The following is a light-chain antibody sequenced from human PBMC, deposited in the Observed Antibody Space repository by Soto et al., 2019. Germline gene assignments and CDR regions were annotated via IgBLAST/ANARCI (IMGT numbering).Light chain of an antibody. Sequence: EIVMTQSPATLSVSPGERATLSCRASQSVSSNLAWYQQKPGQSPRLLIYGASTRATGVPARFSGSGSGTEFTLTISSLQSEDVAVYYCQQYINLWTVGQGTKVEIK. CDR2: GAS. J-gene: IGKJ1*01. CDR1: QSVSSN. V-gene: IGKV3-15*01. CDR3: QQYINLWT.